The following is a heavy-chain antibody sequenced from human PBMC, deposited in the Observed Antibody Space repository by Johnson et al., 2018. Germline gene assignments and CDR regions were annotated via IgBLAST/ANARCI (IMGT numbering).Heavy chain of an antibody. J-gene: IGHJ1*01. Sequence: VQLVESGGGLVQPGGSLKLSCAASGFSFSGSSMHWVRQASGKGLEWVGRIRSKANNYAIAYGASVKGRFTISRDDSKNTAYLQMNSLKTEDTAVYYCTRSDYSGTYFSWGQGTRVTVSS. CDR1: GFSFSGSS. V-gene: IGHV3-73*01. CDR3: TRSDYSGTYFS. D-gene: IGHD1-26*01. CDR2: IRSKANNYAI.